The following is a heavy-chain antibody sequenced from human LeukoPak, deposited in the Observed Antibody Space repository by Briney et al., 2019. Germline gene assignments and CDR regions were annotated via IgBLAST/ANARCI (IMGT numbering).Heavy chain of an antibody. CDR2: IYYSGST. CDR1: GGSISSYY. V-gene: IGHV4-59*01. Sequence: PSETLSLTCTVSGGSISSYYWSWIRQPPGKGLEWIGYIYYSGSTNYNPSLKSRVTISVDTSKNQFSLKLSSVTAADTAVYYCAREGDSSSWYEWGQGTLVTVSS. CDR3: AREGDSSSWYE. J-gene: IGHJ4*02. D-gene: IGHD6-13*01.